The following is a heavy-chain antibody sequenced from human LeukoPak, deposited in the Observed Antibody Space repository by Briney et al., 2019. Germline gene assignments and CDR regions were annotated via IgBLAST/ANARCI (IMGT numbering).Heavy chain of an antibody. CDR2: ISVCNGNT. D-gene: IGHD6-19*01. CDR1: GYTFSTSA. V-gene: IGHV1-18*01. Sequence: ASVKVSCKASGYTFSTSAINWVRQAPGQGLEWMGWISVCNGNTNYAHKFQGRATMTTDTSTSTAYMELRSLRSDDTALYYCAKDLRQRTGSIAVSGGLDYWGQGTLVTVSS. J-gene: IGHJ4*02. CDR3: AKDLRQRTGSIAVSGGLDY.